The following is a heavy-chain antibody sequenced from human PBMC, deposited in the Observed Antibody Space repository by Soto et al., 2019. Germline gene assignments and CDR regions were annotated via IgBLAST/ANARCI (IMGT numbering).Heavy chain of an antibody. CDR2: IYSSGST. CDR3: ARPRAVSGSSYWYFDL. D-gene: IGHD6-19*01. V-gene: IGHV4-59*01. J-gene: IGHJ2*01. CDR1: GGSINSYY. Sequence: QVQLQESGPGLVKPSETLSLTCTVSGGSINSYYWSWIRQSPGKGPEWIGYIYSSGSTNYTPSLNSRVTISVATAKNQFSLKRSSVAPADTAIYFCARPRAVSGSSYWYFDLWGRGTLVTVSS.